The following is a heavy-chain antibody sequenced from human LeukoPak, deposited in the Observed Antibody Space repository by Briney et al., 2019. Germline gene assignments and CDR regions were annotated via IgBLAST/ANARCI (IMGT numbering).Heavy chain of an antibody. CDR3: AKTYYYDPFDF. CDR1: GGSINNSGYY. CDR2: IYYSGST. D-gene: IGHD3-22*01. V-gene: IGHV4-39*01. Sequence: SEPLSLTRTVSGGSINNSGYYWGWIRQPPGKGLEWIGNIYYSGSTYYNPSLKSRVTISVDTSKNQFSLKLSSVTAADTAVYYCAKTYYYDPFDFWGQGTLVTVSS. J-gene: IGHJ4*02.